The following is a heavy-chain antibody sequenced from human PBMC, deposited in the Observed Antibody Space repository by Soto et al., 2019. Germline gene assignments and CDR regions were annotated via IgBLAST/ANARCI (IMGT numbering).Heavy chain of an antibody. V-gene: IGHV1-46*01. CDR2: INPSGGST. CDR1: GDSITSYY. J-gene: IGHJ4*02. CDR3: SRLPTQYSYGPPRRDY. Sequence: GAPVKLSCKASGDSITSYYMYWARHAPRQGLECMGIINPSGGSTSYAQKFQGRVTMTRDTSTSTVYMELSSLRSEDTAVYYCSRLPTQYSYGPPRRDYWGQGTLVTVSS. D-gene: IGHD5-18*01.